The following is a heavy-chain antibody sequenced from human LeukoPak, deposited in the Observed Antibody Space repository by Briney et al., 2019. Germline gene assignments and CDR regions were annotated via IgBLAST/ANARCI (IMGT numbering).Heavy chain of an antibody. V-gene: IGHV3-66*02. J-gene: IGHJ5*02. Sequence: PGGXXXXSCAASGFTFSSNYMSWVRQAPGKGLEWVSVIYSGGTTYYSDSVTGRFTISRDNCKNRRYLQMSSLRTEDTAVYYCATATGRAPNWFGHWGLGTLVTVSS. CDR2: IYSGGTT. D-gene: IGHD1-14*01. CDR1: GFTFSSNY. CDR3: ATATGRAPNWFGH.